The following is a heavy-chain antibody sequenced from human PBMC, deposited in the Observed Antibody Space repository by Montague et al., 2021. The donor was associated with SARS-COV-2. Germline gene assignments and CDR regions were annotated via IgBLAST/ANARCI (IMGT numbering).Heavy chain of an antibody. CDR3: ARDGPAAAGTVYYYYYGMDV. V-gene: IGHV3-7*01. Sequence: SLRLSCAASGFTFSSYWMSWVRQAPGKGLEWVANIKQDGSEKYYVDSVKGRFTISRDNAKNSLYLQMNSLRAEDTAVYYCARDGPAAAGTVYYYYYGMDVWGQGTTVTVSS. CDR1: GFTFSSYW. J-gene: IGHJ6*02. CDR2: IKQDGSEK. D-gene: IGHD6-13*01.